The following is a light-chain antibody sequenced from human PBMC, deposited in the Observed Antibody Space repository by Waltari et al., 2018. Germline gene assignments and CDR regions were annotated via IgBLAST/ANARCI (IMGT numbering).Light chain of an antibody. Sequence: EIVLTQSPGTLSLSPGERATLYCRASQSVSSSYLAWYQQKPGQAPRLLIYGASSRATGIPDRFCGRGSGTNFTLTISRLEPEDFAVYYCQQYGSSPWTFGQGTKVEIK. CDR3: QQYGSSPWT. V-gene: IGKV3-20*01. CDR2: GAS. J-gene: IGKJ1*01. CDR1: QSVSSSY.